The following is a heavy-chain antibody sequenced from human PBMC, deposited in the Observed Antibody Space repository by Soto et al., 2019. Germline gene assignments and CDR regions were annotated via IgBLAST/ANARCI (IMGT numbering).Heavy chain of an antibody. Sequence: GASVKVSCKASGYTFTSYAMHWVRQAPGQRLEWMGWINAGNGNTKYSQKFQGRVTITRDTSASTAYMELSSLRSEDTAVYYCARGTFYYDSHAYYGYWGQGTVVTVSS. D-gene: IGHD3-22*01. CDR2: INAGNGNT. CDR1: GYTFTSYA. CDR3: ARGTFYYDSHAYYGY. V-gene: IGHV1-3*01. J-gene: IGHJ4*02.